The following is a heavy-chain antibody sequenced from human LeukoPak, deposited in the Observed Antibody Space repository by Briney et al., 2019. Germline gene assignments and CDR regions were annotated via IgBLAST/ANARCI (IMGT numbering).Heavy chain of an antibody. CDR3: ARYNSSGYFPDY. CDR1: GFTFSDYY. Sequence: GGSLRLSCATSGFTFSDYYMSWIRQAPGKGLEWVSYISSSGSTLYYADSVKGRFTISRDNAKNSLFLQMNSLRAEDTAVYYCARYNSSGYFPDYWGQGTLVTVSS. J-gene: IGHJ4*02. CDR2: ISSSGSTL. D-gene: IGHD3-22*01. V-gene: IGHV3-11*01.